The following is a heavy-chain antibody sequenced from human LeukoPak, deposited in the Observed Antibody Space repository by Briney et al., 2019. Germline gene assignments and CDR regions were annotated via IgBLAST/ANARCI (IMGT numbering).Heavy chain of an antibody. CDR1: GFIFSGCS. D-gene: IGHD6-6*01. Sequence: PGGSLRLSCAPSGFIFSGCSMNWVRQAPGKGLEWVSSISPGSTYIYNADSVKGRFTISRDNAKNSLYLQMNSLRAEDTAVYYCARDLVSRSNYWGQGTPVTVSS. V-gene: IGHV3-21*01. J-gene: IGHJ4*02. CDR3: ARDLVSRSNY. CDR2: ISPGSTYI.